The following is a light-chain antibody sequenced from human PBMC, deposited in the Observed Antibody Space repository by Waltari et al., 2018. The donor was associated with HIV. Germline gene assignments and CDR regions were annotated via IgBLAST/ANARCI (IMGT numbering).Light chain of an antibody. V-gene: IGKV2-28*01. J-gene: IGKJ4*01. CDR2: LGS. Sequence: DIVMTQSPLSLPVTPGEPASISCRSSQSLLHSNGYSYLDWYLQKPGQSPQLLIYLGSNRASGVPDRFSGSGSGIDSTLKISRVEAEDAGMYYCMQGRQTPQVTFGGGTKVEIK. CDR3: MQGRQTPQVT. CDR1: QSLLHSNGYSY.